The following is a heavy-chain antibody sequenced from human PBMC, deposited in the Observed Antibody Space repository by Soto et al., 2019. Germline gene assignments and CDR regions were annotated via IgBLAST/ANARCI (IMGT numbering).Heavy chain of an antibody. J-gene: IGHJ4*02. CDR1: GYTFIGYY. V-gene: IGHV1-2*04. Sequence: ASVKVSCKASGYTFIGYYMHWVRQAPGQGLEWMGWINPNSGDTNYAQKFQGWVTMTRDTSSSTAYMELSRLRSDDTAVYYCARSYSSSNRCFDYWGKGTLVTVSS. CDR2: INPNSGDT. CDR3: ARSYSSSNRCFDY. D-gene: IGHD6-6*01.